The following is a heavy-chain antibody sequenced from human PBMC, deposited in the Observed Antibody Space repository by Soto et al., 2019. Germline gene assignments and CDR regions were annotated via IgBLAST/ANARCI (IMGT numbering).Heavy chain of an antibody. CDR2: IYHSGST. CDR1: RGSISSSNW. J-gene: IGHJ6*02. V-gene: IGHV4-4*02. CDR3: ARAHITLEMATNYYYGMDV. Sequence: SETLSLTCTVSRGSISSSNWWRWVHQPPGKGLEWTGEIYHSGSTNYNPSLKSRITITVEKSKDQFSLKLSSVTAADTAVYYCARAHITLEMATNYYYGMDVWGQGTTVTVSS. D-gene: IGHD5-12*01.